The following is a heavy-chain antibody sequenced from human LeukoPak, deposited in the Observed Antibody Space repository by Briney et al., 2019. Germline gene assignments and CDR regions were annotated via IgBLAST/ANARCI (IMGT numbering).Heavy chain of an antibody. V-gene: IGHV4-59*10. D-gene: IGHD6-13*01. CDR2: IYISETT. Sequence: GSLRLSCAVSGLSFSDNYMSWIRQAPGKGLEWIGRIYISETTIYNPSLRSRVTMSVDTSKNQFSLKLSSVTAADTAVYYCARVSTSWYQDWYFDLWGRGTLVTVSS. CDR3: ARVSTSWYQDWYFDL. J-gene: IGHJ2*01. CDR1: GLSFSDNY.